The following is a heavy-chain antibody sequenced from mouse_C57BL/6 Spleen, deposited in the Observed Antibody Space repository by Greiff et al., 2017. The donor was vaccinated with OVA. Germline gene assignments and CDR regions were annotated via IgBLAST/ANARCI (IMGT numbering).Heavy chain of an antibody. Sequence: QVQLQQSGPELVKPGASVTLSCKASGYTFTSYDINWVKQRPGQGLEWIGWIYPRDGSNKYNEKFTGKATLTVDTSSSTEYMELQSSTSEDSAVYFCARGRRGDVGYFDVWGTGTTVTVSS. CDR2: IYPRDGSN. D-gene: IGHD3-3*01. J-gene: IGHJ1*03. V-gene: IGHV1-85*01. CDR3: ARGRRGDVGYFDV. CDR1: GYTFTSYD.